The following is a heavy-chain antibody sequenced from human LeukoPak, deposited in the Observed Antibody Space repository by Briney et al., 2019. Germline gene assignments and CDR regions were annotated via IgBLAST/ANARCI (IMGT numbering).Heavy chain of an antibody. J-gene: IGHJ2*01. D-gene: IGHD6-19*01. CDR2: IYYSGST. V-gene: IGHV4-59*01. CDR3: ARAGYSSGWTAGWYFDL. Sequence: SETLSLTCTVSGGSISSYYWSWIRQPPGQGLEWIGEIYYSGSTNYNPSLKSRVTISVDTSKNQFSLKLSSVTAADTAVYYWARAGYSSGWTAGWYFDLWGRGTLVTVSS. CDR1: GGSISSYY.